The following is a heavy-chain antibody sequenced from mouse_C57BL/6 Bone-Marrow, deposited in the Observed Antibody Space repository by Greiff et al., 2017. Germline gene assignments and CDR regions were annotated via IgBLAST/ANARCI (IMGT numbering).Heavy chain of an antibody. V-gene: IGHV5-4*03. CDR3: ARYSYGSCVAWFAY. J-gene: IGHJ3*01. D-gene: IGHD1-1*02. Sequence: EVKLVESGGGLVKPGGSLKLSCAASGFTFSSYAMSWVRQTPEKRLEWVATISDGGSYTYYPDNVKGRFTISRDNAKNNLYLQMSHLKSEDTAMYYCARYSYGSCVAWFAYWGQGTLVTVSA. CDR1: GFTFSSYA. CDR2: ISDGGSYT.